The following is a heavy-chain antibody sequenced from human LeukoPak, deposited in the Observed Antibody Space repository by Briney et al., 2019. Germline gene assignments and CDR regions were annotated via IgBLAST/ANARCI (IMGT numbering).Heavy chain of an antibody. D-gene: IGHD2-15*01. CDR1: GGSISSYY. V-gene: IGHV4-4*09. CDR3: ARLVGAAFDI. CDR2: IYTSGST. Sequence: TSETLSLTCTVSGGSISSYYWSWIRQPPGEGLEWIGYIYTSGSTNYNPSLKSRVTISVDTSKNQFSLKLSSVTAADTAVYYCARLVGAAFDIWGQGTMVTVSS. J-gene: IGHJ3*02.